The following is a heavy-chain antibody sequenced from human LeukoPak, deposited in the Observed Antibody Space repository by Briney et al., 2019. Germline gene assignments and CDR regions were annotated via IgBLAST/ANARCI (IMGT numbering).Heavy chain of an antibody. V-gene: IGHV4-38-2*01. CDR3: ARLWRSSTSCRD. CDR1: GYSISSGYY. CDR2: IYHSGST. D-gene: IGHD2-2*01. Sequence: SPTLSPTCAVAGYSISSGYYWVCIRQPPGKGLEWIGSIYHSGSTYYNPSLKSRVTISVDTSTNQFSLKLSSVTAADTAVYYCARLWRSSTSCRDWGQGTLVTVSS. J-gene: IGHJ4*02.